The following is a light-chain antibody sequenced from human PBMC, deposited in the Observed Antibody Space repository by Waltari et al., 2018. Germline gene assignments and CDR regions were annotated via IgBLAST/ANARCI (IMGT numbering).Light chain of an antibody. V-gene: IGLV2-14*01. Sequence: QSALTQPASVSGSPGQSITISCTGTSSDVGGYNYVSWYQQHPGKAPQLMIYDVSNRPSGVSNRFSGSKSGNTASLTIPGLQAEDEANYYCSSYTSSNTVVFGGGTKLTVL. CDR1: SSDVGGYNY. CDR2: DVS. CDR3: SSYTSSNTVV. J-gene: IGLJ2*01.